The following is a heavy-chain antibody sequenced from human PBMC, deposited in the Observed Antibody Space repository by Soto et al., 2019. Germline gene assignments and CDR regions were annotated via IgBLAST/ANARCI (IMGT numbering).Heavy chain of an antibody. CDR3: AKAFVGEVGATDY. J-gene: IGHJ4*02. CDR1: GFTFSSSE. CDR2: ISSSATTI. Sequence: PGGSLRLSCAVSGFTFSSSEMNWVRQAPGKGLEWVSYISSSATTIYYAGSGKGRFTISRDNAKNTLYLQMNSLGAEDAALYYCAKAFVGEVGATDYWGQGTLVTVSS. V-gene: IGHV3-48*03. D-gene: IGHD1-26*01.